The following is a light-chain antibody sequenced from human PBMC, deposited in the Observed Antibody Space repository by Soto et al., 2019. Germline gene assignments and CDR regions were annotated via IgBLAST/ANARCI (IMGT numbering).Light chain of an antibody. CDR3: QQRSNWPSIT. V-gene: IGKV3-11*01. Sequence: EIVLTQSPGTLSLSPGERATLSCRASQSVSSYLAWYQQKPGQSPRLLIYDASTRAPGIPARFSGSGTGTDFTLTISSLEPEDSAVYHCQQRSNWPSITFGQGTRLEI. CDR2: DAS. CDR1: QSVSSY. J-gene: IGKJ5*01.